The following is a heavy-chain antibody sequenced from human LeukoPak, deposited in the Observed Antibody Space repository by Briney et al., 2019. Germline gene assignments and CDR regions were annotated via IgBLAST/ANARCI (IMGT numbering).Heavy chain of an antibody. Sequence: GESLRLSCAASGFTFSSYNMNWVRQAPGKGLEWVAVISYDGSNKYYADSVKGRFTISRDNSKNTLYLQMNSLRAEDTAVYYCARDLVYYGSGSYGPVDYWGQGTLVTVSS. CDR3: ARDLVYYGSGSYGPVDY. J-gene: IGHJ4*02. CDR1: GFTFSSYN. V-gene: IGHV3-30*03. CDR2: ISYDGSNK. D-gene: IGHD3-10*01.